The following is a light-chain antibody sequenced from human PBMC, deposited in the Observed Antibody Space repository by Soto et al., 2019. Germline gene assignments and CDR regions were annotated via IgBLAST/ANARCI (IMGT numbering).Light chain of an antibody. CDR1: QSVSSY. V-gene: IGKV3-11*01. CDR2: DAS. J-gene: IGKJ4*01. Sequence: EIVLTQSPATLSLSPGERATLSCRASQSVSSYLAWYQQKPGQAPRLLIYDASARATGIPARFSGSGSGTDFTLTISSLEPEDFAVYYCQQRSNWPPALTFGGGTKAEIK. CDR3: QQRSNWPPALT.